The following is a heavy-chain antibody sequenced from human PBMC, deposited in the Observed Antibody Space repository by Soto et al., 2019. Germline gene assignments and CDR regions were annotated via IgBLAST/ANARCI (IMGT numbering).Heavy chain of an antibody. D-gene: IGHD1-26*01. CDR3: ARELGGSPNWFDP. CDR2: INPNSGGT. J-gene: IGHJ5*02. Sequence: ASVKVSCKASGYTFTGYYMHWVRQAPGQGLEWMGWINPNSGGTNYAQKFQGWVTMTRDTSISTAYVELSRLRSDDTAVYYCARELGGSPNWFDPWGQGTLVTVSS. V-gene: IGHV1-2*04. CDR1: GYTFTGYY.